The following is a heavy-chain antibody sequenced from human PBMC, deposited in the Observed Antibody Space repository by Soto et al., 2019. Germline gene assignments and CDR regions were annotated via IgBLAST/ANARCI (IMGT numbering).Heavy chain of an antibody. Sequence: QVQLQESGPGLVKPSETLSLTCTVSGGSISSYYWSWIRQPAGKGLEWIGRIYTSGSTNYNPSLKSRVTMSVDTSKIQCSLKLSSVTAADTAVYYCARADIVGATADAFDIWGQGTIVTVSS. D-gene: IGHD1-26*01. CDR3: ARADIVGATADAFDI. J-gene: IGHJ3*02. CDR1: GGSISSYY. V-gene: IGHV4-4*07. CDR2: IYTSGST.